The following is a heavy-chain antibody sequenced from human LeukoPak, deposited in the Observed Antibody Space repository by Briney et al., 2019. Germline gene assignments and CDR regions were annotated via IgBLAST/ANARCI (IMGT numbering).Heavy chain of an antibody. J-gene: IGHJ4*02. D-gene: IGHD2-2*01. CDR2: ISNTGSAM. Sequence: PGGSLRLSCAASGFTFSDYYMNWIRQAPGKGLEWVSYISNTGSAMYYADSVKGRFTISRDNAKNSLYLQMNSLRAEDTAVYYCASSVVPAALIDYWGQGTLVTVSS. CDR3: ASSVVPAALIDY. CDR1: GFTFSDYY. V-gene: IGHV3-11*01.